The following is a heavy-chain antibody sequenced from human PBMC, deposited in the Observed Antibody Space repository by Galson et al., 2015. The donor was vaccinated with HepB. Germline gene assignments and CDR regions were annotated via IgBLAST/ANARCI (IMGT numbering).Heavy chain of an antibody. CDR2: ISYDGTNK. Sequence: SLRLSCAASGFIFSNSDMYWVRQTPGKGLEWVAVISYDGTNKYYADSVKGRFTIPRDNSKNTLYLQMNSLRAEDSAVFYCARPHLYYDSSGFFYFQYWGQGTLVTVSS. CDR3: ARPHLYYDSSGFFYFQY. CDR1: GFIFSNSD. D-gene: IGHD3-22*01. J-gene: IGHJ4*02. V-gene: IGHV3-30-3*01.